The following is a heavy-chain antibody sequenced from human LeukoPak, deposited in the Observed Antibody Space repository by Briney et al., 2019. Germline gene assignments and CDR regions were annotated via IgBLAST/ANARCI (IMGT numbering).Heavy chain of an antibody. CDR1: GGSISSYY. CDR2: IYTSGST. J-gene: IGHJ6*02. Sequence: PSETLSLTCTVSGGSISSYYWSWLRQPAGKGLEWIGRIYTSGSTNYNPSLKSRVTMSVDTSKNQFSLKLSSVTAADTAVYYCAREGTIFGVVGYYYYGMDVWGQGTTVTVSS. V-gene: IGHV4-4*07. D-gene: IGHD3-3*01. CDR3: AREGTIFGVVGYYYYGMDV.